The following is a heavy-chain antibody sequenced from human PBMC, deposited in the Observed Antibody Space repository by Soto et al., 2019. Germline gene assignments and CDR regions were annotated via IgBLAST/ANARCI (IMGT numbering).Heavy chain of an antibody. V-gene: IGHV4-30-2*01. CDR1: GGSISSDGYS. CDR3: ARGGPYSISXYYFAH. CDR2: LYHSGST. J-gene: IGHJ4*02. Sequence: SDTLSLTCAVSGGSISSDGYSWSWIRQPPGKGLEWIGYLYHSGSTYYNPSLKSRVTISEDTSKNQFSLKLTSVTAADTAVYYCARGGPYSISXYYFAHWGQGAXVXV. D-gene: IGHD6-6*01.